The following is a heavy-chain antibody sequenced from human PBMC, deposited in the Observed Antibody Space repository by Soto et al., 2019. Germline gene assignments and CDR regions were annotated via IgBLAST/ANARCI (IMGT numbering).Heavy chain of an antibody. V-gene: IGHV1-18*01. CDR2: ISAYNGNT. CDR3: GRTTNPYCSGGSCDGDY. CDR1: GYTFTSYG. Sequence: ASVKVSCKASGYTFTSYGISWVRQAPGQGLEWMGWISAYNGNTNYAQKLQGRVTMTTDTSTSTAYMELRSLRSDDTAVYYCGRTTNPYCSGGSCDGDYWGQGTLVTVSS. D-gene: IGHD2-15*01. J-gene: IGHJ4*02.